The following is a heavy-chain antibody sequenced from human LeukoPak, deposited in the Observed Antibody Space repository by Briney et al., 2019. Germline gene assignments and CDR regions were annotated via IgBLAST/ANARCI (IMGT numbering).Heavy chain of an antibody. V-gene: IGHV1-2*02. CDR2: INPNSGGT. D-gene: IGHD3-22*01. CDR3: ARLSGSSGYSALGY. Sequence: GASVKVSCKASGYTFTGYYMHWVRQAPGQGLEWMGWINPNSGGTNYAQKFQGRVTMTRDTSISTAYMELSRLRSDDTAVYYRARLSGSSGYSALGYWGQGTLVTVSS. J-gene: IGHJ4*02. CDR1: GYTFTGYY.